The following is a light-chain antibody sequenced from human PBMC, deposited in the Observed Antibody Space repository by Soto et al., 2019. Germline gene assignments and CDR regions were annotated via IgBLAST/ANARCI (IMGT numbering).Light chain of an antibody. Sequence: LKQPASVSGSPGQSITISCTGTSGDVGGYNYVSWYQQHPGKAPKLMIYDVSNRPSGVSNRFSGSESGNTASLTISGLQAEDEADYYCCSYTSSSTFVFGSGTKVTVL. CDR1: SGDVGGYNY. V-gene: IGLV2-14*01. CDR2: DVS. CDR3: CSYTSSSTFV. J-gene: IGLJ1*01.